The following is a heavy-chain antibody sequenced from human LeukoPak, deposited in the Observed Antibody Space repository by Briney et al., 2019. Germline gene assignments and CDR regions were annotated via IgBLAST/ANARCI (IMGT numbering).Heavy chain of an antibody. J-gene: IGHJ4*02. D-gene: IGHD3-22*01. CDR2: IYYSGST. CDR1: GRSISSSSYY. V-gene: IGHV4-39*07. Sequence: SETMSLTCIVSGRSISSSSYYWGWIGEPPGKGLEWIGSIYYSGSTYYNPSLKSRVTISVDTSKNQFCLRLSSVTAADTAVYHCARDLYYDSSGSIDYWGQGTLGTLSS. CDR3: ARDLYYDSSGSIDY.